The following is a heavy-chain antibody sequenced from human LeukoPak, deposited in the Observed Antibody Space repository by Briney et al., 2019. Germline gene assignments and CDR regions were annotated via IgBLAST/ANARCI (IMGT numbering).Heavy chain of an antibody. D-gene: IGHD2-15*01. CDR1: GYSFTSYW. CDR2: IYPGDSDT. Sequence: GESLKISWKGSGYSFTSYWIGWVRQMPGKGLEWMGIIYPGDSDTRYSPSFQGQFTISADKSISTAYLQWSSLKASDTAMYYCARHLESGGGAFDIWGQGTMVTVSS. J-gene: IGHJ3*02. CDR3: ARHLESGGGAFDI. V-gene: IGHV5-51*01.